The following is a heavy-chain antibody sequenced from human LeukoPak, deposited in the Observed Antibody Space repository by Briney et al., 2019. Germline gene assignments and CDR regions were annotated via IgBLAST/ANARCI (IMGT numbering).Heavy chain of an antibody. J-gene: IGHJ5*02. D-gene: IGHD3-22*01. Sequence: PSETLSLTCTVSGGSIRGYYWSWIRQPPGKGLEWIGYIYYSGSTNYNPSLKSRVTISVDTSKNQFSLRLSSVTAADTAVYYCARHRYYYDSSGYYYQPWGQGTLVTVSS. CDR3: ARHRYYYDSSGYYYQP. V-gene: IGHV4-59*01. CDR2: IYYSGST. CDR1: GGSIRGYY.